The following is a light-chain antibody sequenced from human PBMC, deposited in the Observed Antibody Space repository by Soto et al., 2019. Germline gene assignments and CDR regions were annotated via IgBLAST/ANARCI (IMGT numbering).Light chain of an antibody. CDR2: YAS. CDR1: QSFSNR. Sequence: EIVMTQSPATLSVSPGERATLSCRASQSFSNRLAWYQHRPGQAPRLLIYYASTRANGIPASFSGSGSGTEFNLTIISLQSEDFAVYYCQQYNHWPPEGTFGQGTKVEIK. J-gene: IGKJ1*01. V-gene: IGKV3-15*01. CDR3: QQYNHWPPEGT.